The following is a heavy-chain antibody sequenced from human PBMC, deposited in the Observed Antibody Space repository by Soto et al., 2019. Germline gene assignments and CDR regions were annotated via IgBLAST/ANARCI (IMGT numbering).Heavy chain of an antibody. J-gene: IGHJ3*02. V-gene: IGHV4-39*01. CDR1: GGSISSSSYY. D-gene: IGHD3-10*01. Sequence: QLQLQESGPGLVTPSETLSLTCTVSGGSISSSSYYWGWIRQPPGTGLEWIGSISYSGNTYYNPASKSRVTISVDTPKTQFSLKLSSVTAADTAVYYCGRQGAGGRAFDIWGQGTMVTVSS. CDR3: GRQGAGGRAFDI. CDR2: ISYSGNT.